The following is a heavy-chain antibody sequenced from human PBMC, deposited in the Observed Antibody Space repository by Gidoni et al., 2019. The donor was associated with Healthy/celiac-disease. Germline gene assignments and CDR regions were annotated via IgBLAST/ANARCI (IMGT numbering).Heavy chain of an antibody. J-gene: IGHJ4*02. V-gene: IGHV3-15*01. CDR1: GFTFSNAW. Sequence: EVQLVESGGGLVKPGGSLRLSCAASGFTFSNAWMSWVRQAPGKGLEWVGRIKSKTDGGTTDYAAPVKGRFTISRDDSQHTLYLQMNSLKTEDTAVYYCTTVVGSMVRGVPYYFDYWGQGTLVTVSS. CDR2: IKSKTDGGTT. D-gene: IGHD3-10*01. CDR3: TTVVGSMVRGVPYYFDY.